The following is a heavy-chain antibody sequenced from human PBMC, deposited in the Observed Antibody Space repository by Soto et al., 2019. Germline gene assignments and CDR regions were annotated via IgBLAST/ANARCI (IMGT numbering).Heavy chain of an antibody. D-gene: IGHD5-12*01. CDR2: INTVGIT. V-gene: IGHV3-48*03. CDR3: TKEKSAMNSGYDAFDV. J-gene: IGHJ3*01. CDR1: GFTFSNYE. Sequence: EVQLVESGGGLVQPGGSLRLSCAASGFTFSNYEMDWVRQAPGKGLEWVAYINTVGITMYADSVKGRFTISRDDADNSLYLQMNSLRAEDTAVYHCTKEKSAMNSGYDAFDVWGRGTMVTISS.